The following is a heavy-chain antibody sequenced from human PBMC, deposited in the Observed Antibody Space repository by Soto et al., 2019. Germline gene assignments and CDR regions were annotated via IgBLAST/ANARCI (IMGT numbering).Heavy chain of an antibody. Sequence: QVQLVQSGAEVKKPGASVKVSCKASGYSFTDYHIHWVRQAPGQGLEWLGRINPKSGGTSTAQKFQGWVTMTTDTSLSTASMELTRLTSDDTAIYYCAWGGSTVCSNGVCSFFYNHDMDVWGQGTTVTVSS. CDR1: GYSFTDYH. D-gene: IGHD2-8*01. V-gene: IGHV1-2*04. CDR2: INPKSGGT. CDR3: AWGGSTVCSNGVCSFFYNHDMDV. J-gene: IGHJ6*02.